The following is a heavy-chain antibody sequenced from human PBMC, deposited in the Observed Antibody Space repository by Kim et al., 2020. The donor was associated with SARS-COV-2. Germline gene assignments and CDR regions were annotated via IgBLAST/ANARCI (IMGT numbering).Heavy chain of an antibody. CDR2: ST. CDR3: AKDPNGSEDY. V-gene: IGHV3-23*01. J-gene: IGHJ4*02. Sequence: STYYADSVKGRFTISRDNSKNTLYLQMNSLRAEDTAVYYCAKDPNGSEDYWGQGTLVTVSS. D-gene: IGHD3-10*01.